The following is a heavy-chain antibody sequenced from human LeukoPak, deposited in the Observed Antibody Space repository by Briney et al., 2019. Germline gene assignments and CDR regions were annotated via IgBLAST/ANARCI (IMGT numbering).Heavy chain of an antibody. CDR1: GGSISSYY. CDR3: AKTFAGNWNYFEY. D-gene: IGHD1-20*01. CDR2: IYYSGST. J-gene: IGHJ4*02. Sequence: SETLSLTCTVSGGSISSYYWSWIRQPPGKGLEWIGYIYYSGSTNYNPSLKSRVTISVDTSKNQFSLKLSSVTAADTAVYYCAKTFAGNWNYFEYWGQGTLVTVSS. V-gene: IGHV4-59*01.